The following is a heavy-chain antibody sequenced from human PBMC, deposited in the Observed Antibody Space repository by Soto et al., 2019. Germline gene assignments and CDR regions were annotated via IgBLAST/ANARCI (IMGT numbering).Heavy chain of an antibody. V-gene: IGHV3-23*01. D-gene: IGHD3-10*01. J-gene: IGHJ4*02. Sequence: EVQLLEAGGNLIQPGGSLRLSCAASGFSFSNYAMSWVRQAPGQGLEWLSAISGPGSTIYYADSVKDRFTISRDNSKNTLYLQMNSLTGEDTAVYYCAKMLTMVRGVTGLRDFDFWGQGTLVTVSS. CDR3: AKMLTMVRGVTGLRDFDF. CDR2: ISGPGSTI. CDR1: GFSFSNYA.